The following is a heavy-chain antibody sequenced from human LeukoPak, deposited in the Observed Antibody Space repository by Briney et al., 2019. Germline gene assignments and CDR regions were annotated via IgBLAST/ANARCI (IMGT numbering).Heavy chain of an antibody. J-gene: IGHJ4*02. CDR3: AKAYCSSTSCYADY. CDR1: GFIFTSYS. D-gene: IGHD2-2*01. Sequence: GASLRLSCAASGFIFTSYSMNWVRQAPGKGLEFVSSISSTSSATYYADSVKGRFTISRDNAKNSMYLQMNSLRAEDTAVYYCAKAYCSSTSCYADYWGQGTLVTVSS. CDR2: ISSTSSAT. V-gene: IGHV3-48*01.